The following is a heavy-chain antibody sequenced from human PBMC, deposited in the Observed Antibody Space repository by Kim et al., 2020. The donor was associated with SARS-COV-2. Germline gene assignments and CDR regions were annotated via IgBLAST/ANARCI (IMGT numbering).Heavy chain of an antibody. CDR3: ARGPDITVTKHGWFDP. D-gene: IGHD3-22*01. CDR2: ISAYNGNT. CDR1: GYTFTNYA. V-gene: IGHV1-18*01. Sequence: ASVKVSCKASGYTFTNYAITWVRQAPGQGLEWMGWISAYNGNTNHAQKLQGRVTMTTDTSTATAYIELTSLRSDDTAVDYCARGPDITVTKHGWFDPWGQGTLVTVSS. J-gene: IGHJ5*02.